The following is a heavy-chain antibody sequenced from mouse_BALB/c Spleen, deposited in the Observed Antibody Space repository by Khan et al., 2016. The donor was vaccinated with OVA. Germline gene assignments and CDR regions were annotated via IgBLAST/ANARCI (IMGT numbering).Heavy chain of an antibody. CDR3: ASHLTGSFAY. CDR2: INSDGGYT. V-gene: IGHV5-6*01. D-gene: IGHD4-1*01. J-gene: IGHJ3*01. CDR1: GFTFSAYG. Sequence: EVELVESGGDLVKPGGSLRLSCAASGFTFSAYGMAWVRQAPDKRLEWVATINSDGGYTYYPDTVKGRFTISRNKAENPLSLQMSSLKSEDTAIYYCASHLTGSFAYWGQGTLVTVSA.